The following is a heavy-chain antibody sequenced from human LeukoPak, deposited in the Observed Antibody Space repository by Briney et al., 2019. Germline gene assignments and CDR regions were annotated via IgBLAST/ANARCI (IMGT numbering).Heavy chain of an antibody. V-gene: IGHV3-23*01. Sequence: PGGSLRLSCVASGFTFSSYCMSWVRQAPGKGLEWVSAISGSGGSTYYADPVKGRFTISRDNAKNSLSLQMTGLRAEDTAVYYCARDWNGSGTAFDHWGQGTLVTVSS. D-gene: IGHD1-1*01. CDR3: ARDWNGSGTAFDH. CDR1: GFTFSSYC. J-gene: IGHJ4*02. CDR2: ISGSGGST.